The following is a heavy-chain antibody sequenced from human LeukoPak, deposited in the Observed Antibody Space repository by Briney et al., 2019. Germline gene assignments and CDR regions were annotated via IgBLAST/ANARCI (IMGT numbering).Heavy chain of an antibody. Sequence: ASVTVSCKASAYTFTNYGISWVRQAPGQGLEWMGWINPNNGNTRYAEDLQGRVTMTTDISTSTAYMELRSLRSDDTAIYYCARDFTPPHCTTPNCPRGGWFDPWGQGTLVTVSS. V-gene: IGHV1-18*01. J-gene: IGHJ5*02. CDR3: ARDFTPPHCTTPNCPRGGWFDP. CDR1: AYTFTNYG. CDR2: INPNNGNT. D-gene: IGHD2-8*01.